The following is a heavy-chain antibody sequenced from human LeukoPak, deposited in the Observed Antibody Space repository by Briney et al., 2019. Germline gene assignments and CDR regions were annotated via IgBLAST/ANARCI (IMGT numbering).Heavy chain of an antibody. CDR1: GGSISSYY. Sequence: PSETLSLTCTVSGGSISSYYWSWIRQPPGKGLEWIGYIYYSGSANYNPSLKSRVTISVDTSKNQFSLRLASVSAADTAGYYCARGGTQLTFPVWGQGTLVTVSS. CDR3: ARGGTQLTFPV. J-gene: IGHJ4*02. V-gene: IGHV4-59*01. CDR2: IYYSGSA. D-gene: IGHD4/OR15-4a*01.